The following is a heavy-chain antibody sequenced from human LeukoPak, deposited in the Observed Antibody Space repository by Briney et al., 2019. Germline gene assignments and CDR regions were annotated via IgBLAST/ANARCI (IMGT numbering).Heavy chain of an antibody. D-gene: IGHD6-6*01. CDR1: GFTFDDYA. V-gene: IGHV3-43*02. Sequence: PGGSLRLSCAASGFTFDDYAMHWVRQAPGKGLEWVSLISGDGGSTYYADSVKGRSTISRDNSKNSLYLQMNSLRTEDTALYYCAKTEEYSSSSHAFDYWGQGTLVTVSS. CDR3: AKTEEYSSSSHAFDY. J-gene: IGHJ4*02. CDR2: ISGDGGST.